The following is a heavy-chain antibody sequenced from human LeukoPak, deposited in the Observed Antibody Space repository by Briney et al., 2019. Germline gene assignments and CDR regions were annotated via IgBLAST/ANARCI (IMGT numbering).Heavy chain of an antibody. CDR3: ARGYNWNYMRAFDI. D-gene: IGHD1-7*01. V-gene: IGHV1-2*02. CDR2: INPNSGGT. CDR1: GYTFTGYY. J-gene: IGHJ3*02. Sequence: ASVKVSCKASGYTFTGYYMHCVRQAPGQGLEWMGWINPNSGGTNYAQKFQGRVTMTRDTSISTAYMELSRLRSDDTAVYYCARGYNWNYMRAFDIWGQGTMVTVSS.